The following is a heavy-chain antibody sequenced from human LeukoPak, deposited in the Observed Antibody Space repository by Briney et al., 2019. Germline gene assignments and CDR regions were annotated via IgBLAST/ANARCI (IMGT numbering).Heavy chain of an antibody. V-gene: IGHV4-30-2*01. CDR1: GGSISSGGYS. Sequence: PSETLSLTCAVSGGSISSGGYSWSWIRQPAGKGLEWIGYIYHSGSTYYNPSLKSRVTISVDRSKNQFSLKLSSVAAADTAVYYCARGGTSIDFDYWGQGTLVTVSS. D-gene: IGHD3-16*01. J-gene: IGHJ4*02. CDR3: ARGGTSIDFDY. CDR2: IYHSGST.